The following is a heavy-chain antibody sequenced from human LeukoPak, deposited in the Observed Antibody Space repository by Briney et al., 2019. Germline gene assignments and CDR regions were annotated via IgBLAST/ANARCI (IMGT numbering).Heavy chain of an antibody. Sequence: GASVKVSCKASGYTFTSYAMNWVRQAPGQGLEWMGGIIPIFGTANYAQKFQGRVTITADESTSTAYMELSSLRSEDTAVYYCAIPLLRGYSYGYVYWGQGTLVTVSS. J-gene: IGHJ4*02. CDR1: GYTFTSYA. CDR3: AIPLLRGYSYGYVY. V-gene: IGHV1-69*13. CDR2: IIPIFGTA. D-gene: IGHD5-18*01.